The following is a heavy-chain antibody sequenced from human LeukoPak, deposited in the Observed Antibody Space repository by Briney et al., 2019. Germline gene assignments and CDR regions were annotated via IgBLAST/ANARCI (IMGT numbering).Heavy chain of an antibody. Sequence: SETLSLTCTVSGGSISSSSYYWGWIRQPPGKELEWIGSIYYSGSTYYNPSLKSRVTISVDTSKNQFSLKLSSVTAADTAVYYCAKAAAYSGDDYFWFDSWGQGTLVTVSP. CDR3: AKAAAYSGDDYFWFDS. J-gene: IGHJ5*01. CDR2: IYYSGST. CDR1: GGSISSSSYY. D-gene: IGHD5-12*01. V-gene: IGHV4-39*07.